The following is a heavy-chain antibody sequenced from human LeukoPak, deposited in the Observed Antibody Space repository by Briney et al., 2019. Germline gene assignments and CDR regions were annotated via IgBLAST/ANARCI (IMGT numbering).Heavy chain of an antibody. V-gene: IGHV1-46*01. CDR3: AREGYGGNSGFDY. CDR1: GYTFTSYY. D-gene: IGHD4-23*01. CDR2: TNRSGCST. Sequence: ASVKVSCKASGYTFTSYYMHWVRQAPGQALGWMGITNRSGCSTSYAQKFQGRVTMTRDSSTSTVYMEFRSLSSEDTAVYYCAREGYGGNSGFDYWGQGTLVTVSS. J-gene: IGHJ4*02.